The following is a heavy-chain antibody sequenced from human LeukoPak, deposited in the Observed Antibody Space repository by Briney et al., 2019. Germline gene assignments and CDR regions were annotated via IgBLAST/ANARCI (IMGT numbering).Heavy chain of an antibody. Sequence: GSLRLSCAASGFTFSSYAMHWVRQAPGKGLEWVAVISYDGSNKYYADSVKGRFTISRDNSKNTLYLQMNSLRAEDTAVYYCARDHCGGDCYSASPLDYWGQGTLVTVSS. J-gene: IGHJ4*02. CDR1: GFTFSSYA. D-gene: IGHD2-21*02. CDR3: ARDHCGGDCYSASPLDY. V-gene: IGHV3-30*04. CDR2: ISYDGSNK.